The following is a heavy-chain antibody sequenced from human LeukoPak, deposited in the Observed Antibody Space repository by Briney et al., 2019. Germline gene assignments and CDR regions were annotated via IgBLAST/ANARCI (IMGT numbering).Heavy chain of an antibody. V-gene: IGHV1-18*01. CDR2: ISAYNGNT. CDR3: AYQARDSSLYYFDY. D-gene: IGHD2-21*01. J-gene: IGHJ4*02. CDR1: GYTFTSYG. Sequence: ASVKVSCKASGYTFTSYGISWVRQAPGQGLEWMGWISAYNGNTNYAQKLQGRVTMTTDTSTSTAYMELRSLRSDDTAVYYCAYQARDSSLYYFDYWGQGTLVTVSS.